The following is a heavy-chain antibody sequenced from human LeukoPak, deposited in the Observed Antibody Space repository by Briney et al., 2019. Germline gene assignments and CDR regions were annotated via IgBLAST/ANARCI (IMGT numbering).Heavy chain of an antibody. CDR3: ARDRGGGSLDY. CDR2: ISSDSYYI. CDR1: GFTFSRSA. Sequence: GGSLRLSCATSGFTFSRSAMNWVRQAPGRGLEWVSSISSDSYYIYYGDSLKGRFTISRDNAKNSLFLQMNNLRSEDTAVYYCARDRGGGSLDYWGQGTLVTVSS. V-gene: IGHV3-21*01. D-gene: IGHD3-16*01. J-gene: IGHJ4*02.